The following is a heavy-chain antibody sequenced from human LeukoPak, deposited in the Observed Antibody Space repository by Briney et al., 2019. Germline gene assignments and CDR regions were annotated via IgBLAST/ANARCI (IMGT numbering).Heavy chain of an antibody. J-gene: IGHJ6*02. D-gene: IGHD6-13*01. V-gene: IGHV4-39*01. CDR1: GGSISSSSYY. Sequence: SATLSLTCTVSGGSISSSSYYWGWIRQPPGKGLEWIGSIYYSGSTYYNPSLKSRVTISVDTSKNQFSLKLSSVTAADTAVYYCARQLASSWLGSYYYYGMDVWGQGTTVTVSS. CDR2: IYYSGST. CDR3: ARQLASSWLGSYYYYGMDV.